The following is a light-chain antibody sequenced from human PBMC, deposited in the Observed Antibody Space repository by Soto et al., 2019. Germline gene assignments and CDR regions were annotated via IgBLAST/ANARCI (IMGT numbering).Light chain of an antibody. CDR1: QRVDNN. CDR3: QQYNSYSAWT. J-gene: IGKJ1*01. CDR2: GAS. V-gene: IGKV3-15*01. Sequence: EIVMTQSPVTLSASPGESATLSCRVSQRVDNNVGWYQKKPGQAPRLLIYGASTRATGIPARFSGSGSGTEFTLTISSLQPDDFATDYCQQYNSYSAWTFGQGTKVDIK.